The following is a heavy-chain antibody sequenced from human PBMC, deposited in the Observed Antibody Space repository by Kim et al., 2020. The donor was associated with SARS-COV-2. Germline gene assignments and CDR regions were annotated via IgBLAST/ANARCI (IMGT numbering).Heavy chain of an antibody. CDR1: GYTFSNIK. V-gene: IGHV1-3*01. CDR3: ARDEAD. CDR2: IHAANGKT. J-gene: IGHJ4*02. D-gene: IGHD6-13*01. Sequence: ASVKVSCKASGYTFSNIKIHWVRQAPGRGLEWMGWIHAANGKTIYSEKFHDRITITTDTSASTAYLELGSLRSEDTAVYYCARDEADWGQGTLVTVSS.